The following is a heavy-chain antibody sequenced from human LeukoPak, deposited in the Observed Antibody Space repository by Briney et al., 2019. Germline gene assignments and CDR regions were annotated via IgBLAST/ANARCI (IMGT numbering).Heavy chain of an antibody. CDR2: INSDRSTR. D-gene: IGHD1-26*01. Sequence: GGSLRLSCAASGFTFSNSWMHWVRQAPGKGLVWVSRINSDRSTRDYADSVRGRFTISRDNTKNTVYLQMNSLRAEDTAVYYCAAMAWGWGQGTLVTVSS. J-gene: IGHJ4*02. CDR3: AAMAWG. CDR1: GFTFSNSW. V-gene: IGHV3-74*01.